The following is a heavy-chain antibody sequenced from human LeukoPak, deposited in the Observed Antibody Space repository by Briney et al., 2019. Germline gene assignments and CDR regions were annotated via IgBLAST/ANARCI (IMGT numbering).Heavy chain of an antibody. CDR1: GFTFSSYS. CDR3: ARGRANWYEDY. V-gene: IGHV3-21*01. J-gene: IGHJ4*02. D-gene: IGHD6-13*01. CDR2: ITTTFYT. Sequence: PGGSLRLSCAASGFTFSSYSFNWVRQVPGKGLEWVSSITTTFYTYYTESVKGRFTISRDNAKNSLYLQMISLRAGDTALYYCARGRANWYEDYWGQGTLVTVSS.